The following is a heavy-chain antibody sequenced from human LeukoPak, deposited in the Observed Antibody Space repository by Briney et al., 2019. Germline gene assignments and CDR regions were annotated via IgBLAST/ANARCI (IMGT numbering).Heavy chain of an antibody. V-gene: IGHV4-38-2*01. Sequence: SETLSLTCAVSGYSISSGYYWGCIRQPPGKGLEWIGSIYHSGSTYYNPSLKSRVTISVDTSKNQFSLKLSSVTAADTAVYYCARHAPQFRFLDVAFDIWGQGTMVTVSS. CDR1: GYSISSGYY. CDR2: IYHSGST. CDR3: ARHAPQFRFLDVAFDI. J-gene: IGHJ3*02. D-gene: IGHD3-3*01.